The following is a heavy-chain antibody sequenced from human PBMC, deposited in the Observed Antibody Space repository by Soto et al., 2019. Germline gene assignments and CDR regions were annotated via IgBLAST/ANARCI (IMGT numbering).Heavy chain of an antibody. J-gene: IGHJ6*02. V-gene: IGHV3-23*01. D-gene: IGHD2-15*01. CDR3: ASVGGGGIGDYYYYGMDV. CDR1: GFTFSSYA. Sequence: GGSLRLSCAASGFTFSSYAMSWVRQAPGKGLEWVSAISGSGGSTYYADSVKGRFTISRDNSKNTLYLQMNSLRAEDTAVYYCASVGGGGIGDYYYYGMDVWGQGTTVTVSS. CDR2: ISGSGGST.